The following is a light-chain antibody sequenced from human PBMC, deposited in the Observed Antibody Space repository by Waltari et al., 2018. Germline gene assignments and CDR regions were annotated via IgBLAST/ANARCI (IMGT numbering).Light chain of an antibody. J-gene: IGLJ3*02. CDR3: YSTDSSGNHRV. Sequence: SYELTQPPSVSVSPGQTARITCSGAALPNKYAYWYQQKSGQAPVLVIYEDSKRPSGIPERFSGSSSGTMATLTISGAQVEDEADYYCYSTDSSGNHRVFGGGTKLTVL. V-gene: IGLV3-10*01. CDR1: ALPNKY. CDR2: EDS.